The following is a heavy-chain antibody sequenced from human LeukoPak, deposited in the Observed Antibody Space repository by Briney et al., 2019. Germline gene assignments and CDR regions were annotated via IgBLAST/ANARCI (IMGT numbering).Heavy chain of an antibody. Sequence: ESGPALVKPTQTLTLTCTFSGFSLSTSGMSGSWVRQLPGKALEWLTRCDWDDDKYYSTSLKTRLTISKDTSKNQVVLTMTNMDPVDTATYYCARIPGYIWGQGKMVTVSS. V-gene: IGHV2-70*11. CDR3: ARIPGYI. CDR2: CDWDDDK. CDR1: GFSLSTSGMS. J-gene: IGHJ3*02.